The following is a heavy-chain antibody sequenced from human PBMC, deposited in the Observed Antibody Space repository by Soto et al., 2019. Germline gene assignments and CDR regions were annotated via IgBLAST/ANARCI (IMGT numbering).Heavy chain of an antibody. CDR3: ARDDGLRYFDWLPPDDAFDI. Sequence: SVKVSCKASGGTLSSYTFSWVRQAPGQGLEWMGRIIPNLGDTNYAKKFQGRVTIVTDTSTSTAYMELSSLRSDDTAVYYCARDDGLRYFDWLPPDDAFDIWGQGTMVTVSS. J-gene: IGHJ3*02. CDR1: GGTLSSYT. V-gene: IGHV1-69*08. D-gene: IGHD3-9*01. CDR2: IIPNLGDT.